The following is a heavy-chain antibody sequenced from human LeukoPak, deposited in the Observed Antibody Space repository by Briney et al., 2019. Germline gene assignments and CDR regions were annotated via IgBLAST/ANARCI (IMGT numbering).Heavy chain of an antibody. Sequence: SETLSLTCTVSGYSINSGHFWGWIRQPPGKGLEWIGSIYHSGSTYYNPSLKSRVTISVDTSKNQFSLKLSSVTAADTAVYYCARGTITGSNDYWGQGTLVTVSS. CDR3: ARGTITGSNDY. D-gene: IGHD1-14*01. V-gene: IGHV4-38-2*02. J-gene: IGHJ4*02. CDR1: GYSINSGHF. CDR2: IYHSGST.